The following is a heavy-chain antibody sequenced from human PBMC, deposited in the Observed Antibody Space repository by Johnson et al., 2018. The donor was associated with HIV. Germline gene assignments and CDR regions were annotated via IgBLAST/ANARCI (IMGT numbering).Heavy chain of an antibody. J-gene: IGHJ3*02. CDR2: INSAGSTT. D-gene: IGHD1-26*01. CDR1: GFTFSSYW. Sequence: MQLVESGGGLVQPGGSLRLSCAASGFTFSSYWMHWVRQAPGKGLVWVSRINSAGSTTSYADSVKGRFTISRDNAKNTLYLQMNSLKTEDTAVYYCVKGVVGAEDVFDIWGQGTMVTVSS. V-gene: IGHV3-74*02. CDR3: VKGVVGAEDVFDI.